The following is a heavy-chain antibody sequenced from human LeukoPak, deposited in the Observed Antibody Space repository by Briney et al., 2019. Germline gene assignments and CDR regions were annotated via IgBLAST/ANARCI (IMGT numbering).Heavy chain of an antibody. V-gene: IGHV3-15*01. Sequence: PGGSLRLSCAASGFIFSSYEMNWVRQAPGKGLEWIGHINSKADGGTADYAAPVKGRFTISRDDSKNSLYLEMNSLKIEDTAVYFCTAGPYWGQGTLVTVSS. CDR1: GFIFSSYE. J-gene: IGHJ4*02. CDR3: TAGPY. CDR2: INSKADGGTA.